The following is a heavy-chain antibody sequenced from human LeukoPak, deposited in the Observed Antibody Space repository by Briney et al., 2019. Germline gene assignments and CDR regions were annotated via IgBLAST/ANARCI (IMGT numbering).Heavy chain of an antibody. CDR3: ARATVTLGRNYYYMDV. CDR1: GGSISSGSYY. J-gene: IGHJ6*03. Sequence: SETLSLTCTVSGGSISSGSYYWSWIRQPAGKGLEWIGRIYTSGSTNYNPSLKSRVTISVDMSKNQFSLKLSSVTAADTAVYYCARATVTLGRNYYYMDVWGKGTTVTISS. D-gene: IGHD4-17*01. CDR2: IYTSGST. V-gene: IGHV4-61*02.